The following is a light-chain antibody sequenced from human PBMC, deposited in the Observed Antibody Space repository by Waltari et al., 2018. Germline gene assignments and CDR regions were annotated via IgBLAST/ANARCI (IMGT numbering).Light chain of an antibody. J-gene: IGKJ4*01. CDR1: QTLGHSNGNPY. V-gene: IGKV2-30*02. CDR3: MQGTHWPPT. CDR2: KVS. Sequence: DVVMTQSPLSLPVTLGQPASISCRSSQTLGHSNGNPYLIWFQQRPGQSPRRLIYKVSIRDSGVPDRFSGSGSGTDFTLKISRVEAEDVGVYFCMQGTHWPPTSGGGTKVEIK.